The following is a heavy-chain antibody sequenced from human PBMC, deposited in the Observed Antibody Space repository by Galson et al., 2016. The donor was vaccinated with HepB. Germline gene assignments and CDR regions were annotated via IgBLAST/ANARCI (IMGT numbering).Heavy chain of an antibody. CDR3: VRDYNYGFDV. CDR2: ISYDGTQK. D-gene: IGHD1-1*01. CDR1: GFTFSNYA. Sequence: SLRLSCAASGFTFSNYAMNWVRQAPGKGLEWVAVISYDGTQKYYADSVKGRFSISRDDAKNSLYLQMNSLRDEDTAVYFCVRDYNYGFDVWGQGIMVTVSS. J-gene: IGHJ3*01. V-gene: IGHV3-30-3*01.